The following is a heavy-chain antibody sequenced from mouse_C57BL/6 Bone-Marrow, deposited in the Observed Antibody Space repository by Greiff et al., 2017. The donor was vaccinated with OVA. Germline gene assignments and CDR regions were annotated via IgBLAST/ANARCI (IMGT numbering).Heavy chain of an antibody. D-gene: IGHD2-5*01. CDR3: TSSYYSNPFAY. J-gene: IGHJ3*01. CDR2: IDPEDGDT. CDR1: GFNIKDYY. V-gene: IGHV14-1*01. Sequence: EVQLQQSGAELVRPGASVKLSCTASGFNIKDYYMHWVKQRPEQGLEWIGRIDPEDGDTEYAPKFQGKATMTADKSSNTAYLQLSSLTSEDTAVYYCTSSYYSNPFAYWGQGTLVTVSA.